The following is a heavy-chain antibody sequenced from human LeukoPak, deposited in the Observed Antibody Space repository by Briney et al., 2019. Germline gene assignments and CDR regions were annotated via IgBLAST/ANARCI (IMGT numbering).Heavy chain of an antibody. J-gene: IGHJ4*02. V-gene: IGHV3-30*18. CDR2: ISYDGSNK. CDR1: GFTFSSYG. D-gene: IGHD5-18*01. Sequence: PGRSLRLSCAASGFTFSSYGMHWVRQAPGKGLEWVAVISYDGSNKYYADSVKGRFTTSRDNSKNTLYLQMNSLRAEDTAVYYCANGGYSYGNTPSSWGQGTLVTVSS. CDR3: ANGGYSYGNTPSS.